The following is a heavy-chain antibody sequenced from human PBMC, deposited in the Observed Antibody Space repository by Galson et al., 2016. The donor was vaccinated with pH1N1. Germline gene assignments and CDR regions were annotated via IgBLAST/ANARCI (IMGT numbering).Heavy chain of an antibody. D-gene: IGHD6-19*01. Sequence: SLRLSCAASGFTFSNFPMFWVRQAPGKGLEWVSSISGTSLSKYYADSVKGRFTISRDNSKNMLSLQMNSLGVEDTALYYCAKHLYSSVDYFDYWGQGTLVTVSS. V-gene: IGHV3-23*01. CDR1: GFTFSNFP. CDR3: AKHLYSSVDYFDY. J-gene: IGHJ4*02. CDR2: ISGTSLSK.